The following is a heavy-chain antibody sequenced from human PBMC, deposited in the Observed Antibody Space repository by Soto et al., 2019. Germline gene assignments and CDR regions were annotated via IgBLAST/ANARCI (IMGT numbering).Heavy chain of an antibody. D-gene: IGHD1-26*01. V-gene: IGHV3-7*03. CDR2: IKQDEVEK. Sequence: PGGSLRLSCAASGFTFSTYWTSWVRQAPGKGLEWVANIKQDEVEKYYVDSVKGRFTISRDNSKNTLYLQMNSLRAEDTAVYYCAKIGRVSGSYLNFDYRGQGTLVTVSS. CDR3: AKIGRVSGSYLNFDY. CDR1: GFTFSTYW. J-gene: IGHJ4*02.